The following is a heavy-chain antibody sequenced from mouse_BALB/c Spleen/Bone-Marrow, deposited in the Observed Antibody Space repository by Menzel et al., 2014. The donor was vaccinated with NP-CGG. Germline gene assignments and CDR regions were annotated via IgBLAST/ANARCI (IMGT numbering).Heavy chain of an antibody. D-gene: IGHD1-1*01. Sequence: VQLKQSGGGLVQPGGSLKLSCAASGFDFXRYWMSWVRQAPGKGLEWIGEINPDSSTINYTPSLKDKFIISRDNAKNTLYLQMSKVRSEDTALYYCARQWYYGSSDYWGQGATLTVSS. CDR2: INPDSSTI. CDR3: ARQWYYGSSDY. V-gene: IGHV4-1*02. CDR1: GFDFXRYW. J-gene: IGHJ2*01.